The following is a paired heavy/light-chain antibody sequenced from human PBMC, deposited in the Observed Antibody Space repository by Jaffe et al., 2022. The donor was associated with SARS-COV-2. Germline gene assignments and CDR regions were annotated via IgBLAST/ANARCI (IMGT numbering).Light chain of an antibody. CDR3: ATWDNSLGANWV. CDR2: DNN. J-gene: IGLJ3*02. V-gene: IGLV1-51*01. CDR1: SSNIGNNY. Sequence: QSVLTQPPSVSAAPGQKVTISCSGSSSNIGNNYVSWYQQLPGTAPKLLIYDNNRRPSGIPDRFSGSKSGTSATLGITGLQTGDEADYYCATWDNSLGANWVFGGGTRLTVL.
Heavy chain of an antibody. D-gene: IGHD2-2*01. Sequence: QLQLQESGPGLVKPSETLSLTCTVSGGSISSSSYYWDWIRQPPGKGLEWIGSIYSSGSTYYNPSLKSRVTISADTSKSQFSLRLRSVTAADTAVYYCARHQSDVPAAPYYFYYMDVWGKGTTVTVSS. V-gene: IGHV4-39*01. CDR2: IYSSGST. CDR1: GGSISSSSYY. J-gene: IGHJ6*03. CDR3: ARHQSDVPAAPYYFYYMDV.